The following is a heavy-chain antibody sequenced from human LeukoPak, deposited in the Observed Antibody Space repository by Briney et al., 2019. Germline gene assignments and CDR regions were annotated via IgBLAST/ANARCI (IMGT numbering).Heavy chain of an antibody. Sequence: ASVKVSCKASGYTFTSHYMHWVRQAPGQGLEWMGIIFPSGGSTSYAQKFQGRVTMTSDTSTTTVYMELSSLTSEDTAVYYCARAGMWYGVSEYWGQGTLVTVSS. CDR1: GYTFTSHY. J-gene: IGHJ4*02. CDR3: ARAGMWYGVSEY. CDR2: IFPSGGST. D-gene: IGHD2-15*01. V-gene: IGHV1-46*01.